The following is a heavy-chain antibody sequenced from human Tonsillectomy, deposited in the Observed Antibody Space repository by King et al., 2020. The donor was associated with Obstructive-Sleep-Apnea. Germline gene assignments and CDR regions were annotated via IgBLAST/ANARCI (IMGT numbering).Heavy chain of an antibody. V-gene: IGHV3-7*03. CDR1: GFTFGSYW. CDR3: ARDRSYETTGYYYDVFDM. Sequence: VQLVESGGGLVQPGGSLRLSCAASGFTFGSYWMTWVRQAPGRGLEGVANIRQDESQKYYVDSGKGRFTISRDNAKNSLYLQMNSLRADDTAVYYCARDRSYETTGYYYDVFDMWGQGTMVTVSS. J-gene: IGHJ3*02. D-gene: IGHD3-22*01. CDR2: IRQDESQK.